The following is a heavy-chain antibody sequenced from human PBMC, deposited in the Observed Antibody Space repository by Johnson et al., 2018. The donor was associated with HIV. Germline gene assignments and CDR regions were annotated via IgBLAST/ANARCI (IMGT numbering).Heavy chain of an antibody. D-gene: IGHD3-3*01. V-gene: IGHV3-23*04. CDR3: AKDPPPNYNFWSGYPRSDAFDI. J-gene: IGHJ3*02. CDR2: ISGGGGST. Sequence: EVQLVESGGGLVQPGGSLRLSCAASGFTFSTYAMSWVRQAPGRGLEWVSAISGGGGSTYYADSVKGRFTISRDNSKNTLYLQMNSLRAEDTAVYYCAKDPPPNYNFWSGYPRSDAFDIWGQGTMVTVSS. CDR1: GFTFSTYA.